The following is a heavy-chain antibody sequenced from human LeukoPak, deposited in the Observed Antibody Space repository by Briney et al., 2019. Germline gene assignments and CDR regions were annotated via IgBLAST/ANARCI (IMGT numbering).Heavy chain of an antibody. CDR1: GYTFTGYY. CDR3: ASSGPLSYYYYMDV. Sequence: ASVKVSCKASGYTFTGYYMHWVRQAPGQGLEWMGWINPNSGGTNYAQKFQGRVTMTRDTSISTAYMELSRLRSADTAVYYCASSGPLSYYYYMDVWGKGTTVTVSS. CDR2: INPNSGGT. V-gene: IGHV1-2*02. D-gene: IGHD2/OR15-2a*01. J-gene: IGHJ6*03.